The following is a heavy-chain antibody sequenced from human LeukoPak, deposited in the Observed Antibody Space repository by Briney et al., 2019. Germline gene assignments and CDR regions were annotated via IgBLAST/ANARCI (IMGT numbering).Heavy chain of an antibody. D-gene: IGHD5-18*01. CDR2: INHSGST. J-gene: IGHJ4*02. V-gene: IGHV4-34*01. CDR1: GGSFSGYY. Sequence: SETLSLTCAVYGGSFSGYYWSWIRQPPGKGLEWIGEINHSGSTNYNPPLKSRVTISVDTSKNQFSLELSSVTAADTAVYYCARRRGYSYGYRPFDYWGQGTLVTVSS. CDR3: ARRRGYSYGYRPFDY.